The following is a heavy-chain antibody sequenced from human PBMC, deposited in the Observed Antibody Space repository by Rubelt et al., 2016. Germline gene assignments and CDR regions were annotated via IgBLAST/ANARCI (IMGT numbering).Heavy chain of an antibody. V-gene: IGHV3-23*01. J-gene: IGHJ5*02. CDR1: GFTFSSYA. Sequence: EVQLLESGGGLVQPGGSLRLSCAASGFTFSSYAMSWVRQAPGKGLEWVSGVSGSCGSTYYADSVKGRFTISRDNSRNTMYLQMGSLRAGDTAVYYWAKGKKVDPAMAAWGQGTLVTVSS. CDR2: VSGSCGST. D-gene: IGHD5-18*01. CDR3: AKGKKVDPAMAA.